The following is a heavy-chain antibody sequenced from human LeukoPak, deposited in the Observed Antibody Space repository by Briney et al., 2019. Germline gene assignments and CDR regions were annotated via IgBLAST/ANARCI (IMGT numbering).Heavy chain of an antibody. CDR3: NCEEAFDI. J-gene: IGHJ3*02. V-gene: IGHV4-39*07. CDR1: GGSISSSSYY. Sequence: SETLSLTCTVSGGSISSSSYYWGWIRQPPGKGLEWIGSIYYSGSTYYNPSLKSRVTILVDTSKNQFSLKLSSVTAADTAVYYCNCEEAFDIWGQGTMVTVSS. CDR2: IYYSGST. D-gene: IGHD1-1*01.